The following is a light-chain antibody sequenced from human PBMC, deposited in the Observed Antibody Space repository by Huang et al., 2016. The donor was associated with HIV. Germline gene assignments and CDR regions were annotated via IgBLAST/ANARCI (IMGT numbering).Light chain of an antibody. CDR1: QNITDNF. V-gene: IGKV3-20*01. CDR2: GAS. J-gene: IGKJ4*01. CDR3: QQYLSSPLT. Sequence: DIVLTQSPGILSLSPGERAALSCRSSQNITDNFLAWYQQKSGQAPRLLIYGASSRASGIPDRCSGSGSGTDFTLTISRLEPQDSAVYYCQQYLSSPLTFGGGTNVEIK.